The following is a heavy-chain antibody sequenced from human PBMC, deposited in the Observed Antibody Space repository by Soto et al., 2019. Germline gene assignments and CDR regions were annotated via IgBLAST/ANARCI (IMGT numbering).Heavy chain of an antibody. CDR1: GFTFSDYY. CDR2: ISSSGSTI. V-gene: IGHV3-11*01. D-gene: IGHD2-2*01. Sequence: GGSLRLSCAASGFTFSDYYMSWIRQAPGKGLEWVSYISSSGSTIYYADSVKGRFTISRDNAKNSLYLQMNSLRAEDTAVYYCARDSSFKCSSTSCYAFDYWGQGTLVTVSS. CDR3: ARDSSFKCSSTSCYAFDY. J-gene: IGHJ4*02.